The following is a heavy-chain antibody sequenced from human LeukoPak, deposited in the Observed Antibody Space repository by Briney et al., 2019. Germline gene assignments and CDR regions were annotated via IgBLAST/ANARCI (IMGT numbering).Heavy chain of an antibody. CDR2: ISESGGTT. CDR1: GFTFNNYA. D-gene: IGHD3-10*01. CDR3: ARSMVRGVLPY. V-gene: IGHV3-23*01. Sequence: GGSLRLSCAASGFTFNNYAMNWVRQAPGKGLEWVSSISESGGTTDYADSVKGRFTISRDNSKNTLYLQMDSLRAEDTAVYYCARSMVRGVLPYWGQGTLVTVSS. J-gene: IGHJ4*02.